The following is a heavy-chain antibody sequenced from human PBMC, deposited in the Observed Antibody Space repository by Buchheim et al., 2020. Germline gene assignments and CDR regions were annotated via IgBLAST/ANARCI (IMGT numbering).Heavy chain of an antibody. D-gene: IGHD2-2*01. V-gene: IGHV4-39*07. CDR2: IYYSGST. CDR3: ARSPIVVVPAAIDL. J-gene: IGHJ2*01. CDR1: GGSISSSSYY. Sequence: QLQLQESGPGLVKPSETLSLTCTVSGGSISSSSYYWGWIRQPPGKGLEWIGSIYYSGSTYYNPSLKSRVTISVDTSKNQFSLKLSAVTAADTAVYYCARSPIVVVPAAIDLWGRGTL.